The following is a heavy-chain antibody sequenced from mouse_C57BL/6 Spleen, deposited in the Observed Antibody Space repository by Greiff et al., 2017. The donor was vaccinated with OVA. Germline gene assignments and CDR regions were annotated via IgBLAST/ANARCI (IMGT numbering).Heavy chain of an antibody. CDR3: ARSVRDYFDY. Sequence: VKVVESGPELVKPGASVKISCKASGYAFSSSWMNWVKQRPGKGLEWIGRIYPGDGDTNYNGKFKGKATLTADKSSSTAYMQLSSLTSEDSAVYFCARSVRDYFDYWGQGTTLTVSS. CDR1: GYAFSSSW. J-gene: IGHJ2*01. CDR2: IYPGDGDT. V-gene: IGHV1-82*01. D-gene: IGHD2-2*01.